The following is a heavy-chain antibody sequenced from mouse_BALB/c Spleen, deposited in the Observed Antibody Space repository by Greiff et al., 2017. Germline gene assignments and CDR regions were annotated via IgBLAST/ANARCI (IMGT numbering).Heavy chain of an antibody. CDR3: TRGGAARARFFDY. CDR1: GYTFTSYY. Sequence: VQLQQPGAELVKPGASVKLSCKASGYTFTSYYMYWVKQRPGQGLEWIGGINPSNGGTNFNEKFKSKATLTVDKSSSTAYMQLSSLTSEDSAVYYCTRGGAARARFFDYWGQGTTLTVSS. V-gene: IGHV1S81*02. J-gene: IGHJ2*01. CDR2: INPSNGGT. D-gene: IGHD3-1*01.